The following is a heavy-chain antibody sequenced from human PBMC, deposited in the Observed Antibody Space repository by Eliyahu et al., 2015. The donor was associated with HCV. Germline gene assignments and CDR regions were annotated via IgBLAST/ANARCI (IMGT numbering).Heavy chain of an antibody. D-gene: IGHD6-19*01. CDR1: GGTFSHFG. V-gene: IGHV1-69*06. J-gene: IGHJ4*02. CDR2: IIPMFDTT. Sequence: QVHLVQSGAEVKKPGSSVKVSCKASGGTFSHFGISWVRQAPGQGLERMGGIIPMFDTTNYAQKFKGRVTINADKSTTTAYMELTSLRSEDTAVYYCGRDSAAGHIEYWGQGTLVTVSS. CDR3: GRDSAAGHIEY.